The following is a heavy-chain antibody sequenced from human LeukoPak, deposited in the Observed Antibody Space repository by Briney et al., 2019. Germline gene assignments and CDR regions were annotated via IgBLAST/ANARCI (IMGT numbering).Heavy chain of an antibody. V-gene: IGHV1-69*04. CDR3: AKGDYYDSSGYYPGWAFDI. J-gene: IGHJ3*02. CDR1: GGTFSSYA. D-gene: IGHD3-22*01. Sequence: GASVKVSCKASGGTFSSYAISWVRQAPGQGLEWMGRIIPILGIANYAQKFQGRVTITADKSTSTAYMELSSLRSEDTAVYYCAKGDYYDSSGYYPGWAFDIWGQGTMVTVSS. CDR2: IIPILGIA.